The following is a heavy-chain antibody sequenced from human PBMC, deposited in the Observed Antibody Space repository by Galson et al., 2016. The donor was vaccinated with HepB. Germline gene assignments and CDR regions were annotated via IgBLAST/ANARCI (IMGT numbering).Heavy chain of an antibody. CDR3: ARDRDAALDY. D-gene: IGHD6-13*01. V-gene: IGHV1-18*01. CDR1: GYTFTNNG. CDR2: ISAYSGNT. Sequence: SVKVSCKASGYTFTNNGISWVRQAPGLGLEWMAWISAYSGNTNYAQKFQGRVTLTKDTSASTVYMELRGLRSDDTAMYYCARDRDAALDYWGQGALVTVSS. J-gene: IGHJ4*02.